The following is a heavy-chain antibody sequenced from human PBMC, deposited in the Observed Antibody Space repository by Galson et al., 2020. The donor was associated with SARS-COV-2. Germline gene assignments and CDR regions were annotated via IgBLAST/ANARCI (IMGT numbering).Heavy chain of an antibody. CDR3: ARAAYNSRPWYFDL. V-gene: IGHV3-13*05. CDR2: IGTAGDP. Sequence: TGGSLRLSCAASGFTFSSYDMHWVRQATGKGLEWVSAIGTAGDPYYPGSVKGRFTISRENAKNSLYLQMNSLRAGDTAVYYCARAAYNSRPWYFDLWGRGTLVTVSS. CDR1: GFTFSSYD. J-gene: IGHJ2*01. D-gene: IGHD6-13*01.